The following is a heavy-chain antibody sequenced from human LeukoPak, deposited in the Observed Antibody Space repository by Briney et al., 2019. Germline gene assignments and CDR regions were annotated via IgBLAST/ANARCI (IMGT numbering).Heavy chain of an antibody. CDR1: GFTFRDYW. CDR3: ARDGTSIVGSLDY. J-gene: IGHJ4*02. V-gene: IGHV3-7*05. D-gene: IGHD1-26*01. Sequence: GGSLRLSCAASGFTFRDYWMNWVRQASGKGLEWGASIKQDGSEKYYVDSVKGRFTISRDNAKNSLYLQMNSLRAEDTAVYYCARDGTSIVGSLDYWGQGTLVTVSS. CDR2: IKQDGSEK.